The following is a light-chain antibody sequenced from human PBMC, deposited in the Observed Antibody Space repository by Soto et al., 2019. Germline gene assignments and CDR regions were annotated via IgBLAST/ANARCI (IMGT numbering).Light chain of an antibody. V-gene: IGLV1-44*01. J-gene: IGLJ1*01. CDR1: GSNIGSNA. Sequence: QSVLTQPPSASATPGQRVTISCSGSGSNIGSNAVHWYQQLPGTAPKLLIYLNDQRPSGVPDRFSGSKSGTSASLAISGLQSEDEGDYYCAAWDDSLLAVFGTGTKVTFL. CDR2: LND. CDR3: AAWDDSLLAV.